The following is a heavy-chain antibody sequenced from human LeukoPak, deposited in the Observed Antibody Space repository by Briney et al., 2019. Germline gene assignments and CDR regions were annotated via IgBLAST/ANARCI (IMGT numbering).Heavy chain of an antibody. CDR1: GGSISSYY. CDR2: IYTSGST. D-gene: IGHD2-2*01. CDR3: ARVEMSSTTNYYYYMDV. Sequence: SETLSLTCTVSGGSISSYYWSWIRQPAGKGLEWIGRIYTSGSTNYNPSLKSRVTMSVDTSKNQFSLKLSSVTAADTDVYYCARVEMSSTTNYYYYMDVWGKGTTVTVSS. J-gene: IGHJ6*03. V-gene: IGHV4-4*07.